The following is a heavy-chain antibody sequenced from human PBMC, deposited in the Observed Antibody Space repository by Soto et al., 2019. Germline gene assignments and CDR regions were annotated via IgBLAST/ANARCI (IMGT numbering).Heavy chain of an antibody. J-gene: IGHJ3*02. CDR2: ISGSGGST. CDR3: EVVVAAADDAFDI. Sequence: PGGSLRLSCAASGFTFSSYAMSWVRQAPGKGLEWVSAISGSGGSTYYADSVKGRFTISRDNSKNTLYLQMNSLRAEDTAVYYCEVVVAAADDAFDIWGQGTMVTVSS. CDR1: GFTFSSYA. D-gene: IGHD2-15*01. V-gene: IGHV3-23*01.